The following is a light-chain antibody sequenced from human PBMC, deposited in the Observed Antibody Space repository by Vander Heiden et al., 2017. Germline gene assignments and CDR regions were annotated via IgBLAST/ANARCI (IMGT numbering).Light chain of an antibody. Sequence: EIVLTQSPATLSLSPGERATLSCRASQSISADLAWYQQKPGQALRLLIYDASNRATGIPARFSGSGSGTDFTLTISNIEPENFAVYYCQQRNSWPRTFGQGTKVEI. CDR2: DAS. CDR3: QQRNSWPRT. J-gene: IGKJ2*01. CDR1: QSISAD. V-gene: IGKV3-11*01.